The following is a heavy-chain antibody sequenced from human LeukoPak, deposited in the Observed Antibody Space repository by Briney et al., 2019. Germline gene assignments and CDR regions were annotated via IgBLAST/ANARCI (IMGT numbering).Heavy chain of an antibody. J-gene: IGHJ4*02. CDR1: GFTFSSYW. CDR2: INSDGSTT. CDR3: ARGNYYGQDY. D-gene: IGHD3-10*01. V-gene: IGHV3-74*01. Sequence: GGSLRLSCGASGFTFSSYWMPWVRQAPGKGLVWISRINSDGSTTSYADSVRGRFTISRDNAKNTLYLQMNSLRAEDTAVYYCARGNYYGQDYWGQGTLVTVSS.